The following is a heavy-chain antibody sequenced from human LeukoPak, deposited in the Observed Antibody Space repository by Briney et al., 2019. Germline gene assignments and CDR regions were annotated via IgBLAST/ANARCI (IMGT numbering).Heavy chain of an antibody. Sequence: GGSLRLSCAASGFTFSTYWMHWVRQAPGKGLVWVSRINSDGSVTTYADSVKGRFTISRDNAKNSLYLQMNSLRADDTAVYFCARDGIRGGDTSGYYYDYWGQGTLVTVSS. J-gene: IGHJ4*02. D-gene: IGHD3-22*01. CDR3: ARDGIRGGDTSGYYYDY. V-gene: IGHV3-74*01. CDR2: INSDGSVT. CDR1: GFTFSTYW.